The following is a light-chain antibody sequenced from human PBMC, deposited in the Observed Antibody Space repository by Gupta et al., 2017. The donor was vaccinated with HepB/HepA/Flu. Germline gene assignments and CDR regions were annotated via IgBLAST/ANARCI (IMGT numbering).Light chain of an antibody. CDR2: GAS. Sequence: DVQMTPSPPSLSASVGDRVTITCRASQSISVYVNWYQQKPGKAPKLLIYGASSLQSGVPSRFSGRGYGTDFTLTISSLQPEDFVTYYCQQSYSTPRTFGQGTKVEV. J-gene: IGKJ1*01. CDR3: QQSYSTPRT. CDR1: QSISVY. V-gene: IGKV1-39*01.